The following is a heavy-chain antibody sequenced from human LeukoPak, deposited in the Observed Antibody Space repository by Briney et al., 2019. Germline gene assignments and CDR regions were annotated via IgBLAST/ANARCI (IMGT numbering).Heavy chain of an antibody. V-gene: IGHV3-74*01. CDR2: IKSDGSST. J-gene: IGHJ6*02. CDR3: ANPEWLLPSYYYYGLDV. CDR1: GFTFSSYW. Sequence: PGGSLRLSCAASGFTFSSYWMHWVRQVPGKGLVWVSHIKSDGSSTSYADSVKGRFTISRDNSKNTLYLQMDSLRVEDTAVYYCANPEWLLPSYYYYGLDVWGQGTTVTVSS. D-gene: IGHD3-3*01.